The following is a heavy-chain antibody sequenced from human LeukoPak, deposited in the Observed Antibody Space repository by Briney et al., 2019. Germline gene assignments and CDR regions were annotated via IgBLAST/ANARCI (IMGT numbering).Heavy chain of an antibody. CDR2: INHGEST. V-gene: IGHV4-34*01. J-gene: IGHJ6*02. CDR1: GGSFSGYY. CDR3: ARGRTYYYDTSGYYPSTNYGMDV. Sequence: SETLSLTCAVSGGSFSGYYWYWIRRPPGKGLEWIGEINHGESTNYNPSLKSRATLSVDTSKNQFSLKLTSVTAADTAVYYCARGRTYYYDTSGYYPSTNYGMDVWGQGTTVIVSS. D-gene: IGHD3-22*01.